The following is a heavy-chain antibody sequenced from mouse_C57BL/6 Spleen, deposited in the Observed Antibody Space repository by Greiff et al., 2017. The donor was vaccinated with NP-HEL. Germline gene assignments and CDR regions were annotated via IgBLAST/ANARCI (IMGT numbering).Heavy chain of an antibody. CDR1: GYTFTSYW. J-gene: IGHJ2*01. Sequence: QVQLQQPGAELVRPGSSVKLSCKASGYTFTSYWMHWVKQRPIQGLEWIGNIDPSDSETHYNQKFKDKATLTVDKSSSTAYMQLSSLTSEDSAVYYCARHHYGSSYWLFDYWGQGTTLTVSS. V-gene: IGHV1-52*01. CDR2: IDPSDSET. CDR3: ARHHYGSSYWLFDY. D-gene: IGHD1-1*01.